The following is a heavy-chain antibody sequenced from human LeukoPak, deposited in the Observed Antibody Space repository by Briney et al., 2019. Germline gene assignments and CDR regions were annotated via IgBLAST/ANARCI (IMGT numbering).Heavy chain of an antibody. J-gene: IGHJ6*03. Sequence: SETLSLTCAVYGGSFSGYYWSWIRQPPGKGLEWIGEINHSGSTNYNPSLKSRVTISVDTSKNQFSLKLSSVTAADTAVYYCARADYYYMDVWGKGTTVTVSS. CDR1: GGSFSGYY. CDR3: ARADYYYMDV. CDR2: INHSGST. V-gene: IGHV4-34*01.